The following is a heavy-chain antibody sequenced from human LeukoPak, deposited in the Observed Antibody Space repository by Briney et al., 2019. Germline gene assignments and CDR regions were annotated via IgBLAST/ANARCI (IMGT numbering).Heavy chain of an antibody. J-gene: IGHJ4*02. CDR3: ARDGFIMVRGVIRFDY. Sequence: ASVKVSCKASGYTFTSYGISWVRQAPGQGLEWMGWISAYNGNTNYAQKLQGRVTMTTDTSTSTAYMELRSLRSDDTAVYYCARDGFIMVRGVIRFDYWGQGTLVTVSS. D-gene: IGHD3-10*01. CDR1: GYTFTSYG. CDR2: ISAYNGNT. V-gene: IGHV1-18*01.